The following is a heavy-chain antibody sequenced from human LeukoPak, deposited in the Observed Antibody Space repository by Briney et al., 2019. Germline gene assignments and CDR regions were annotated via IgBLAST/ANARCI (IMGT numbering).Heavy chain of an antibody. V-gene: IGHV3-66*01. D-gene: IGHD6-13*01. CDR1: GFTVSSKY. J-gene: IGHJ4*02. CDR2: IYSDGNT. CDR3: ASSSWDD. Sequence: GGSLRLSCAASGFTVSSKYMSWVRRPPGTGLEWVSVIYSDGNTYYADSVKGRFTISRDNSKNTVYLQMNSLRAEDTAVCYCASSSWDDWGQGTLVTVSS.